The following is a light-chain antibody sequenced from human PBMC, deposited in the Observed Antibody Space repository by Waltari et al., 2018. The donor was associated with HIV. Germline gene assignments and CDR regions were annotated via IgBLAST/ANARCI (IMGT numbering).Light chain of an antibody. CDR2: DVS. V-gene: IGLV2-8*01. J-gene: IGLJ1*01. Sequence: QSALTQPPSASGSPGQSVTISCTGTSRDVGGYNYVSWYQPHPGNAPKLIIYDVSKRPSGVPDRFSGSKSGNTASLTVSGLQAEDEADYYCSSYAASLFVFGTGTKVTVL. CDR3: SSYAASLFV. CDR1: SRDVGGYNY.